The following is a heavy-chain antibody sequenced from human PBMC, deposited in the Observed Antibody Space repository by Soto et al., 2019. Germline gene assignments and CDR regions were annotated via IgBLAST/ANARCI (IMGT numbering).Heavy chain of an antibody. V-gene: IGHV3-64*01. CDR3: ARGGRGYECDC. D-gene: IGHD5-12*01. Sequence: EVQLVESGGGLVQPGGSLRLSCAASGFTFSRYAMHWVRQAPGKGLQYVSAISSNGGSTDYANSVKGRFTISRDTSKNSLSLQMGSLRAEDMAVYYCARGGRGYECDCWGQGPLVNVSS. CDR2: ISSNGGST. CDR1: GFTFSRYA. J-gene: IGHJ4*02.